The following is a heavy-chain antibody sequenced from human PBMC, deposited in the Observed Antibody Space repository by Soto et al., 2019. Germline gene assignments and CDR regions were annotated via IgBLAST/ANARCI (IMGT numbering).Heavy chain of an antibody. J-gene: IGHJ5*02. D-gene: IGHD5-18*01. V-gene: IGHV4-34*01. Sequence: QVQLQQWGAGLLKPSETLSLTCAVYGGSFSGYYWSWIRQPPGKGLEWIGEINHSGSTNYNPPLKSRVTISVDTSKNQFSLKLSSVTAADTAVYYCARARGYSYGYAWFDPWGQGTLVTVSS. CDR2: INHSGST. CDR3: ARARGYSYGYAWFDP. CDR1: GGSFSGYY.